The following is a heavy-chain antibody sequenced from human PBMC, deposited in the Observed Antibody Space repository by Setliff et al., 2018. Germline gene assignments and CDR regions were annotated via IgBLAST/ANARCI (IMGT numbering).Heavy chain of an antibody. CDR1: GFTFSNYY. D-gene: IGHD3-16*01. CDR3: ARTTGYRLEGDFDY. V-gene: IGHV3-11*01. CDR2: IHDSGNPT. J-gene: IGHJ4*02. Sequence: GGSLRLSCAASGFTFSNYYMAWIRQAPGKGLEWISYIHDSGNPTYYADSVKGRFTVSRDNAKNSLYLQMTSLRAEDTAIYYCARTTGYRLEGDFDYWGQGTLVTVS.